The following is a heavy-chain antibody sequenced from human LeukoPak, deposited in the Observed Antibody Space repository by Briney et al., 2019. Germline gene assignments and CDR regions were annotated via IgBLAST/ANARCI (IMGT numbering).Heavy chain of an antibody. CDR3: ARDPDGGGIDY. J-gene: IGHJ4*02. Sequence: PSETLSLTCTVSGGSISSGGYYWSWLRQHPGKGLEWIGYIYYSGSTYYNPSLKSRVTISVDTSKNQFSLKLSSVTAADTAVYYCARDPDGGGIDYWGQGTLVTVSS. CDR1: GGSISSGGYY. V-gene: IGHV4-31*03. D-gene: IGHD1-1*01. CDR2: IYYSGST.